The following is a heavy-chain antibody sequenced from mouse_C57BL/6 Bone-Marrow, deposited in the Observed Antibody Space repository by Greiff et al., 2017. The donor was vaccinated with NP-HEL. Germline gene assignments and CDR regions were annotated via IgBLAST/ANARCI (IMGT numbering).Heavy chain of an antibody. CDR3: ARSLLLFDY. V-gene: IGHV5-4*03. CDR1: GFTFSSYA. Sequence: EVKVVESGGGLVKPGGSLKLSCAASGFTFSSYAMSWVRQTPEKRLEWVATISDGGSYTYYPDNVKGRFTISRDNAKNNLYLQMSHLKSEDTAMYYCARSLLLFDYWGQGTTLTVSS. D-gene: IGHD1-1*01. CDR2: ISDGGSYT. J-gene: IGHJ2*01.